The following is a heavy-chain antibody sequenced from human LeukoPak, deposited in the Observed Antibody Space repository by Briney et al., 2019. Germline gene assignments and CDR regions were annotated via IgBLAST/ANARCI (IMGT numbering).Heavy chain of an antibody. J-gene: IGHJ4*02. D-gene: IGHD4-17*01. CDR3: TRDRRGDYPHFDY. CDR2: IRSKSDGGTA. CDR1: GFTFSNAW. V-gene: IGHV3-15*01. Sequence: PGGSLRLSCAASGFTFSNAWMSWVRQAPGKGLEWIGRIRSKSDGGTADYAAPVKGRFSISRDDSKNTLYLQMNSLKTEDTAVYYCTRDRRGDYPHFDYWGQGTLVTVSS.